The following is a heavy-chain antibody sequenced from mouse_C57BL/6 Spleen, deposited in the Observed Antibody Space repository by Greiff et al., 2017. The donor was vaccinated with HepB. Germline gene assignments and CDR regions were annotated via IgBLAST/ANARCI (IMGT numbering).Heavy chain of an antibody. D-gene: IGHD1-1*02. Sequence: VQLQQSGPELVKPGASVKISCKASGYAFSSSWMNWVKQRPGKGLEWIGRIYPGDGDTNYNGKFKGKATLTADKSSSTAYMQLSSLTSEDSAVYFCARGDYGPYYYAMDYGGQGTSVTVSS. V-gene: IGHV1-82*01. J-gene: IGHJ4*01. CDR1: GYAFSSSW. CDR2: IYPGDGDT. CDR3: ARGDYGPYYYAMDY.